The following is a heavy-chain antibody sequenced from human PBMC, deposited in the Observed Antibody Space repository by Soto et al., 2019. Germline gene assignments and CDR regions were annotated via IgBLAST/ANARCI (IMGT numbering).Heavy chain of an antibody. Sequence: AGGSLRLSCAASGFTFSTYSMNWVRQAPGKGLEWISYIKSSSSTIHYADSVKGRFTISIDSAKNSLYLQMNSLRDEDTAVYYCARDYNYAMDVWGQGATVTVS. V-gene: IGHV3-48*02. CDR3: ARDYNYAMDV. CDR1: GFTFSTYS. J-gene: IGHJ6*02. CDR2: IKSSSSTI.